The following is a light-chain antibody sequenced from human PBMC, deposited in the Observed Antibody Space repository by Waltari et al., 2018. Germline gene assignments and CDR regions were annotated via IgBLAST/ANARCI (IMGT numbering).Light chain of an antibody. CDR3: QHSYSPPYT. J-gene: IGKJ2*01. Sequence: DIQMTQSPSSLSASVGDRVTITCRPSQSIDRYLNWYQHKPPNAPKLLIYAASRLQSGVPSRFSGSGSGTDFTLTITSLQPDDFATYYCQHSYSPPYTFGQGTRLEIK. CDR1: QSIDRY. V-gene: IGKV1-39*01. CDR2: AAS.